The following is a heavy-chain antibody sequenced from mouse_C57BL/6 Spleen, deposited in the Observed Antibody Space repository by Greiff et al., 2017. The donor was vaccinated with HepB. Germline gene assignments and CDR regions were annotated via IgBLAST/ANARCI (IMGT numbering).Heavy chain of an antibody. V-gene: IGHV5-17*01. J-gene: IGHJ4*01. CDR2: IRSGSSTI. CDR3: ARGNLDY. CDR1: GFTFSDYG. Sequence: EVKVVESGGGLVKPGGSLKLSCAASGFTFSDYGMHWVRQAPEKGLEWVAYIRSGSSTINYADTVTGRFTISRDNDKNTLFLQMTSLRSEDTAMYYCARGNLDYWGQGTSVTVSS.